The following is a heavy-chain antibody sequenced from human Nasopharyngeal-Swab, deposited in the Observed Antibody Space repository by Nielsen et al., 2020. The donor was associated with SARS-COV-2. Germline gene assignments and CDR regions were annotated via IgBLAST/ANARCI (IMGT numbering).Heavy chain of an antibody. CDR3: ASRGQLTGAEYFQH. Sequence: SVKVSCKASGGTFSSYAISWVRQAPGQGLEWMGGIIPIFGTANYAQKFQGRVTITADESTSTAYMELSSLRSEDTAVYCCASRGQLTGAEYFQHWGQGTLATVSS. D-gene: IGHD6-13*01. CDR1: GGTFSSYA. CDR2: IIPIFGTA. V-gene: IGHV1-69*13. J-gene: IGHJ1*01.